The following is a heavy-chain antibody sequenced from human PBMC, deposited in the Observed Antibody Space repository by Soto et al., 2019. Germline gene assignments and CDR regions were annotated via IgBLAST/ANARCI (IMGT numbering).Heavy chain of an antibody. J-gene: IGHJ6*02. CDR3: ARGPPGGLYALHQGLDV. V-gene: IGHV1-18*01. Sequence: QVQLVQSGGEVKRPGASVKVSCKTSGYTFSNYGITWVRQAPGQPLEWLGWISLYSDGTNYAQKFQGRVSMTTDTSTTTAYMELRSLRSDDTAVYFCARGPPGGLYALHQGLDVWGQGTTVTVSS. CDR2: ISLYSDGT. CDR1: GYTFSNYG. D-gene: IGHD3-16*01.